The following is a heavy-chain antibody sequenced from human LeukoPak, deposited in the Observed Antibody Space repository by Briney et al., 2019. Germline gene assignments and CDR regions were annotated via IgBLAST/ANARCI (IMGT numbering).Heavy chain of an antibody. CDR3: ASITGDPENPYYSDY. J-gene: IGHJ4*02. D-gene: IGHD7-27*01. CDR2: ISSSSSTI. Sequence: PGGSLRLSCAASGFTFSGYSMNWVRQAPGKGLEWVSYISSSSSTIYYADSVKGRFTVSRDNAKNPLYLQMNSLRAEDTAVYYCASITGDPENPYYSDYWGQGTLVTVSS. V-gene: IGHV3-48*04. CDR1: GFTFSGYS.